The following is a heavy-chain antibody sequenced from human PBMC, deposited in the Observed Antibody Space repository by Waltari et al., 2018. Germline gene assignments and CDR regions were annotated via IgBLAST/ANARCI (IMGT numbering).Heavy chain of an antibody. CDR3: ARHENPGIAAAAMDY. Sequence: EVQLVESGGGLVQPGGSLRLSCAASGFTFSAYRMHWVRQAPGKGLVWFSLINADGRATLYADSVKGRFTMSRDNAKDTLYLQMNSLRGEDTAVYYCARHENPGIAAAAMDYWGQGTLVTVSS. CDR1: GFTFSAYR. J-gene: IGHJ4*02. D-gene: IGHD6-13*01. CDR2: INADGRAT. V-gene: IGHV3-74*01.